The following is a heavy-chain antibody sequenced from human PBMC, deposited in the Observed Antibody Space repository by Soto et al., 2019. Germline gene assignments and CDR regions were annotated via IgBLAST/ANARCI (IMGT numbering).Heavy chain of an antibody. J-gene: IGHJ6*02. CDR3: AREGALLFGGNSDYYSTMDV. D-gene: IGHD2-21*02. CDR1: GYSFTSYW. Sequence: GESLKNSCKGSGYSFTSYWIVWVRQMPGKGLEWMGIIYPGDSDTRYSPSFQGQVTISADKSISTAYLQWSSLKASDTAFYYCAREGALLFGGNSDYYSTMDVWGQGTTVTVSS. CDR2: IYPGDSDT. V-gene: IGHV5-51*01.